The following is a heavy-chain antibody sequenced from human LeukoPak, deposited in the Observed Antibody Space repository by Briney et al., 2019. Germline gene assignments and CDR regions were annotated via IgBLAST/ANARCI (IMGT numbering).Heavy chain of an antibody. CDR3: ARGRIQLWFSWFDP. CDR2: INHSGST. D-gene: IGHD5-18*01. V-gene: IGHV4-34*01. J-gene: IGHJ5*02. CDR1: GGSYSGYY. Sequence: SETLSLTCAVCGGSYSGYYWSWIRQPPGKGLEWIGEINHSGSTNYNPSLKSRVTISVDTSKNQFSLKLSSVTAADTAVYYCARGRIQLWFSWFDPWGQGTLVTVSS.